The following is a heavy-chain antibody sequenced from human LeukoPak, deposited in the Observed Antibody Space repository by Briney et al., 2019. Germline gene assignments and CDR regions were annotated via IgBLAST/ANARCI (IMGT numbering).Heavy chain of an antibody. D-gene: IGHD2-15*01. CDR1: GFTFSSYS. CDR3: AKGGLGYCSGGSCYPFDY. J-gene: IGHJ4*02. CDR2: ISSSSSYI. Sequence: GGSLRLSCAASGFTFSSYSMNWVRQAPGKGLEWVSSISSSSSYIYYADSVKGRFTISRDNAKNSLYLQMNSLRAEDTAVYYCAKGGLGYCSGGSCYPFDYWGQGTLVTVSS. V-gene: IGHV3-21*01.